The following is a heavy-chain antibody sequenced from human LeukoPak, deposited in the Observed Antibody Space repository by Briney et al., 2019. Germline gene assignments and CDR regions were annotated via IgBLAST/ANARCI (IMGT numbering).Heavy chain of an antibody. J-gene: IGHJ4*02. V-gene: IGHV3-21*01. Sequence: PGGSLRLSCAASGFTFSSYSMNWARQAPGKGLEWVSSISSSSSYIYYADSVKGRFTISRDNAKNSLYLQMNSLRAEDTAVYYCAGPPRPGIADYWGQGTLVTVSS. CDR1: GFTFSSYS. CDR2: ISSSSSYI. CDR3: AGPPRPGIADY. D-gene: IGHD6-13*01.